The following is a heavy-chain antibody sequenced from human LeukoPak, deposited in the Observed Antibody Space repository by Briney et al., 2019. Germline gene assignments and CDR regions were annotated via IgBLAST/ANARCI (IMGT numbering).Heavy chain of an antibody. CDR3: ARQRSALRYFDWLACNAFDI. D-gene: IGHD3-9*01. CDR2: IYYSGST. J-gene: IGHJ3*02. V-gene: IGHV4-39*01. Sequence: SETLSLTCTVSGGSISSSSYYWGWIRQPPGKGLEWIGSIYYSGSTYYNPSLESRVTISVDTSKNQFSLKLSSVTAADTAVYYCARQRSALRYFDWLACNAFDIWGQGTMVTVSS. CDR1: GGSISSSSYY.